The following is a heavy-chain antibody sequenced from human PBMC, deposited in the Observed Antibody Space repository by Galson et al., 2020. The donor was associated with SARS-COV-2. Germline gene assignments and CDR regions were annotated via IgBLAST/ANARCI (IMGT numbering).Heavy chain of an antibody. CDR1: GYSFTSYW. V-gene: IGHV5-51*01. Sequence: GESLKISCKGSGYSFTSYWIGWVRPMPGKGLEWMGIIYPGDSDTRYSPSFQGQVTISADKSISTAYLQRSSLKASDTAMYYCARQINYGGNPIEYFQHWGQGTLVTLSS. CDR3: ARQINYGGNPIEYFQH. D-gene: IGHD4-17*01. CDR2: IYPGDSDT. J-gene: IGHJ1*01.